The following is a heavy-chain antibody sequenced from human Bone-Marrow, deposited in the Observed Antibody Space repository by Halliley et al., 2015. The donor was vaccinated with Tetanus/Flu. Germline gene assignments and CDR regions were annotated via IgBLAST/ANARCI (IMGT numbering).Heavy chain of an antibody. CDR3: ARSLLFLQERVYYFDY. J-gene: IGHJ4*02. CDR2: IYYSGTT. D-gene: IGHD3-3*01. CDR1: GGSISSGGYY. V-gene: IGHV4-31*11. Sequence: TLSLTCAVSGGSISSGGYYWSWIRQPPGKGLEWIGRIYYSGTTYYNAPLKSRVTISVATSKNQFSLKLSSVTVADTAVYYCARSLLFLQERVYYFDYWGQGTLVTVSS.